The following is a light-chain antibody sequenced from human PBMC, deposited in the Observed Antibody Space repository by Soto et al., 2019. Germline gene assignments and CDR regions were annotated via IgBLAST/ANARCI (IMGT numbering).Light chain of an antibody. CDR1: QDILNS. CDR2: DAP. V-gene: IGKV1-33*01. J-gene: IGKJ5*01. Sequence: DIQMTQSPSFLSASVGDRVTITCQSSQDILNSLNWYQQKPGTAPNLLIYDAPNLETGVPSRFSGSGSGTDFTFTISSLQPEDIATYYCQQYDNLPLTFGQGTRLEIK. CDR3: QQYDNLPLT.